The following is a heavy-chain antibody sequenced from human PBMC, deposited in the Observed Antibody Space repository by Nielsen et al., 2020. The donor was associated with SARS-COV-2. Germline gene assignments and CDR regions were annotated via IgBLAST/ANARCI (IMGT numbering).Heavy chain of an antibody. D-gene: IGHD3-22*01. V-gene: IGHV3-11*03. CDR2: ISNSSRYT. Sequence: GESLKISCAASGFTFSDYYMFWIRQAPGKGLEWLSYISNSSRYTNYADSVKGRFTISRDNAKNSLYLQINNLRAEDTAVYYYARPYDNDWYLDLWGRGTLVTVSS. J-gene: IGHJ2*01. CDR3: ARPYDNDWYLDL. CDR1: GFTFSDYY.